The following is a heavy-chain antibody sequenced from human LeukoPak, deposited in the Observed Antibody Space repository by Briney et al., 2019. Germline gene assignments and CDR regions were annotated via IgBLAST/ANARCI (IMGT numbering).Heavy chain of an antibody. Sequence: GGSLRLSCAAAGFTFSSYAMSWVRQAPGKGLEWVSAISGSGGSTYYADSVKGRFTISRDNSKNTLYLQMNSLRAEDTAVYYCAKAMVRGVITDFDYWGQGTLVTVSS. D-gene: IGHD3-10*01. CDR1: GFTFSSYA. CDR2: ISGSGGST. J-gene: IGHJ4*02. V-gene: IGHV3-23*01. CDR3: AKAMVRGVITDFDY.